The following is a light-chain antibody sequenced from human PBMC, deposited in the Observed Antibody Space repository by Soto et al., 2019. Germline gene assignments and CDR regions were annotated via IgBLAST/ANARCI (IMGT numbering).Light chain of an antibody. Sequence: SYELTQPPSASVAPGQTARITSEGNKIGSKSVQWYQQRPGQAPVLVVYDYSDRPSGIPERFSGANSGNTATLTISRVEAGDEADYLCQVWDGSEDQVAFGGGTKVTVL. J-gene: IGLJ2*01. CDR3: QVWDGSEDQVA. CDR1: KIGSKS. CDR2: DYS. V-gene: IGLV3-21*02.